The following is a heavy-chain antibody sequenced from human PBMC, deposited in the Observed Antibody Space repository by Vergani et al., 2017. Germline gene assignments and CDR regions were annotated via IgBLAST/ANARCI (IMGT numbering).Heavy chain of an antibody. Sequence: QVQLVQSGAEVKKPGASVKVSCKASGYTFTSYGISWVRQAPAQGLEWMGWVSAYNGNTNYAQKLQGRVTMTTDTSTSPAYMELRRLRSDDTAVYYCARAGTGSYRWFDPWGQGTLVTVSS. CDR3: ARAGTGSYRWFDP. CDR1: GYTFTSYG. CDR2: VSAYNGNT. J-gene: IGHJ5*02. D-gene: IGHD3-10*01. V-gene: IGHV1-18*01.